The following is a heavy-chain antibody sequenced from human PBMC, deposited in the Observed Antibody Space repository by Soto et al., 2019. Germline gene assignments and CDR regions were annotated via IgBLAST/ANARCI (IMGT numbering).Heavy chain of an antibody. J-gene: IGHJ6*02. Sequence: ASVKVSCKASGYTFTSYDINWVRQATGQGLEWIGRMNPNSGKTGYAQKFQGRVTMTRNTSISTAYMELSSLRSEDTAVYYCARAAPLLVDYYDSSGPHYYYYGMDVWGQGTTVTVSS. V-gene: IGHV1-8*01. CDR1: GYTFTSYD. D-gene: IGHD3-22*01. CDR2: MNPNSGKT. CDR3: ARAAPLLVDYYDSSGPHYYYYGMDV.